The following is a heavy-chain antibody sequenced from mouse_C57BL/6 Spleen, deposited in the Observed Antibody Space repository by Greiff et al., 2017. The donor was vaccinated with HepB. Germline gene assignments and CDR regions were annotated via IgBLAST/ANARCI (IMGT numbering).Heavy chain of an antibody. CDR3: ARGIYYDYGGFAY. D-gene: IGHD2-4*01. Sequence: VQLKESGPGLVKPSQSLSLTCSVTGYSITSGYYWNWIRQFPGSKLEWMGYISYDGSNNYNPSLKNRISITRDTSKNQFFLKLNSVTTEDTATYYCARGIYYDYGGFAYWGQGTLVTVSA. CDR1: GYSITSGYY. V-gene: IGHV3-6*01. CDR2: ISYDGSN. J-gene: IGHJ3*01.